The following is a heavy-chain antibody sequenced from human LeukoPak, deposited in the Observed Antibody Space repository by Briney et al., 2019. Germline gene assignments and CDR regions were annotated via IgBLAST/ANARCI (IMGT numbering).Heavy chain of an antibody. CDR2: ISSSGGST. CDR1: GFTFSSYA. D-gene: IGHD6-13*01. J-gene: IGHJ4*02. Sequence: PGGSLRLSCAASGFTFSSYAMSWVRQAPGKGLEWVSAISSSGGSTYYADSVKGRFTISRDNSKNTLYLQMNSLRAEDTAVYYCAKDPYSSSWYSYFDYWGQGTLVTVSS. V-gene: IGHV3-23*01. CDR3: AKDPYSSSWYSYFDY.